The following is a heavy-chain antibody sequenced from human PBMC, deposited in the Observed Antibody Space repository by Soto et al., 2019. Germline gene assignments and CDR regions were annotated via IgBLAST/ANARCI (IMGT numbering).Heavy chain of an antibody. CDR1: GGSISSGGYY. CDR3: ARYWVGANGSWFDP. CDR2: IYYSGST. J-gene: IGHJ5*02. D-gene: IGHD1-26*01. Sequence: PSETLSLTCTVSGGSISSGGYYWSWIRQHPGKGLEWIGYIYYSGSTYYNPSLKSRVTISVDTSKNQFSLKLSSVTAADTAVYYCARYWVGANGSWFDPWGQGTLVTVS. V-gene: IGHV4-31*03.